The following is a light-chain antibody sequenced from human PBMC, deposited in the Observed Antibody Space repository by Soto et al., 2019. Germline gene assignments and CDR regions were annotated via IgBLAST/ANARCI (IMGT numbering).Light chain of an antibody. CDR3: QQYNNWPYT. CDR1: QSVSSN. Sequence: EIVMTQSPATLSVSPGERATLSCRASQSVSSNLAWYQQKTGQAPRLLIYGASTRATGIPARFSGSRSGTEFTLTISSLPSEDFAVYYCQQYNNWPYTFGQGTKLEIK. CDR2: GAS. J-gene: IGKJ2*01. V-gene: IGKV3-15*01.